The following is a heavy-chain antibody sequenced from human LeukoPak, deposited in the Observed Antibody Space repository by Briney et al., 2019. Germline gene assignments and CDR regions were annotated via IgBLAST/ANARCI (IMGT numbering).Heavy chain of an antibody. Sequence: GGSLRLSCAASGFTFSSYEMNWVRQAPGKGLEWVSYISSSGSTIYYADSVKGRFTISRDNAKNSLYLQMNSLRAEDTAVYYCARVQYYYDSSGSLHLDYWGQGTLVTVSS. CDR1: GFTFSSYE. V-gene: IGHV3-48*03. J-gene: IGHJ4*02. CDR3: ARVQYYYDSSGSLHLDY. D-gene: IGHD3-22*01. CDR2: ISSSGSTI.